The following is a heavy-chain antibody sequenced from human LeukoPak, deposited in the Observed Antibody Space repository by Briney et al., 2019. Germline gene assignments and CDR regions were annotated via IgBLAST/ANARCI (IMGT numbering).Heavy chain of an antibody. CDR1: GFTLSIYQ. D-gene: IGHD3-10*01. J-gene: IGHJ4*02. CDR3: ARDAMVRGVYFDY. V-gene: IGHV3-48*03. Sequence: GGSLRLSCVVSGFTLSIYQMNWVRQAPGKGLEWVAYISTTGDNIQYTDSVKGRFTISRDNAKNSLYLQMNSLRAEDTAVYYCARDAMVRGVYFDYWGQGSLVTVSS. CDR2: ISTTGDNI.